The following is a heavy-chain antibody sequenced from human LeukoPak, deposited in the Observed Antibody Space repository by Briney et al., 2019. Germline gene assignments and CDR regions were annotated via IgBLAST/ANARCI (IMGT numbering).Heavy chain of an antibody. CDR3: ARGGFSGDYDY. D-gene: IGHD4-17*01. CDR2: ISNNGGST. Sequence: GGSLRLSCAASGSTFSSYAMHWVRQAPGKGLEYVSTISNNGGSTYYANSVKGRFTISRDNSKNTLYLQMGSLRAEDMAVYYCARGGFSGDYDYWGQGTLVTVSS. V-gene: IGHV3-64*01. CDR1: GSTFSSYA. J-gene: IGHJ4*02.